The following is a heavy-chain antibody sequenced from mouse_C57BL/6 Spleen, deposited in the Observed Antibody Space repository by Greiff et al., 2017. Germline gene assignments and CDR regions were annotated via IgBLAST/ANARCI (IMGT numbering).Heavy chain of an antibody. D-gene: IGHD1-3*01. Sequence: VQLQQSGAELVRPGTSVKVSCKASGYAFTNYLIEWVKQRPGQGLEWIGVINPGSGGTNYNEKFKGKATLTADKSSSTAYMQLSSLTSEDSAVYFCARGLDQLGFDVWGTGATVTVSS. CDR3: ARGLDQLGFDV. CDR2: INPGSGGT. CDR1: GYAFTNYL. J-gene: IGHJ1*03. V-gene: IGHV1-54*01.